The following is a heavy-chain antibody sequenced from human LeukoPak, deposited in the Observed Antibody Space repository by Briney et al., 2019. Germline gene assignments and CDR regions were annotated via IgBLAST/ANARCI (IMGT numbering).Heavy chain of an antibody. CDR3: ARDQGLYSSGWFDY. V-gene: IGHV4-4*02. CDR1: GGSISSSNW. D-gene: IGHD6-19*01. CDR2: IYHSGST. J-gene: IGHJ4*02. Sequence: SETLSLTCAVSGGSISSSNWWSWVRQSPGKGLEWIGEIYHSGSTNYNPSLKSRVTISVDKSKNQFSLKLSSVTAADTAVYYCARDQGLYSSGWFDYWGQGTLVTVSS.